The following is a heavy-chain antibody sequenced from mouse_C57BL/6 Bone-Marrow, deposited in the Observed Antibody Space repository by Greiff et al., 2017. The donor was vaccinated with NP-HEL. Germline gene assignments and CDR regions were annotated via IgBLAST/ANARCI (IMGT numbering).Heavy chain of an antibody. CDR3: ASPSPLYYSNYVGLFDY. D-gene: IGHD2-5*01. Sequence: QVQLQQSGPELVKPGASVKISCKASGYSFTSYYIHWVKQRPGQGLEWIGWIYPGSGNTKYNEKFKGKATLTADTSSSTAYMRLSSLTSEDSAVYYCASPSPLYYSNYVGLFDYWGQGTTLTVSS. V-gene: IGHV1-66*01. J-gene: IGHJ2*01. CDR2: IYPGSGNT. CDR1: GYSFTSYY.